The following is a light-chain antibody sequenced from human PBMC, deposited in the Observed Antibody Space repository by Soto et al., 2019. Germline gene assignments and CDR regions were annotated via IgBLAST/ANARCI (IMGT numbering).Light chain of an antibody. CDR1: QSVSSW. CDR2: QAP. V-gene: IGKV1-5*03. CDR3: QQYSTYSPVT. J-gene: IGKJ5*01. Sequence: DIQMTQSPSTLSASVGDRVTLTCRASQSVSSWLAWYQQTPGKAPKLRIYQAPTLESGVPSRFSGSASGTEFPLAINSLQPDDAATYYGQQYSTYSPVTVGQGTRLEIK.